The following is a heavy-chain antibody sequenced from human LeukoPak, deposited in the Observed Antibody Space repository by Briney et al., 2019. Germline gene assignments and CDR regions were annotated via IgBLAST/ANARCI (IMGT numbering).Heavy chain of an antibody. CDR2: IYYSGST. D-gene: IGHD3-3*01. Sequence: PSETLSLTCTVSGGSISSYYWSWIRQPPGKGLEWIGYIYYSGSTNYNPSLKSRVTISVDTSKNQSSLKLSSVTAADTAVYYCARTYDFWSGPRFDYWGQGTLVTVSS. CDR3: ARTYDFWSGPRFDY. CDR1: GGSISSYY. V-gene: IGHV4-59*01. J-gene: IGHJ4*02.